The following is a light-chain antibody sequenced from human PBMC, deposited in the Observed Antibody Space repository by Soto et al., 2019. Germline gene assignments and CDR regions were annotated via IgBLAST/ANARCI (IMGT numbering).Light chain of an antibody. V-gene: IGLV2-8*01. CDR3: SSYAGSTPRV. J-gene: IGLJ1*01. Sequence: QSVLTQPPSASGSPGQSVTIXXTGTXXDVGGYNSVSWYQQHPGKAPKLMIYEVSKRPSGVPDRFSGSKSGNTASLTVSGLQAEDEADYYCSSYAGSTPRVFGTGTKVTVL. CDR1: XXDVGGYNS. CDR2: EVS.